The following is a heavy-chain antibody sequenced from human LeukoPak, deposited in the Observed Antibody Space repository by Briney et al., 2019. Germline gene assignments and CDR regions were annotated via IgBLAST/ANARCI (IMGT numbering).Heavy chain of an antibody. CDR2: IYPGDSDT. V-gene: IGHV5-51*01. CDR3: ARQPAAAAPTLDY. CDR1: GYSFTSYW. Sequence: GESLKISGKGSGYSFTSYWIGWVRQMPGKGLEWMGIIYPGDSDTRYSPSFQGQVTISADKSISTAYLQWSSLKASDTAMYYCARQPAAAAPTLDYWGQGTLVTVSS. D-gene: IGHD6-13*01. J-gene: IGHJ4*02.